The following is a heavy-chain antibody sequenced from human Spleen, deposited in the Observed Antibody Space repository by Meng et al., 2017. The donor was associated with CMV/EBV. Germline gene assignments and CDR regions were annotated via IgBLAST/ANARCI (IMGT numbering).Heavy chain of an antibody. CDR3: VREPPYSSQNYYYYGLDV. CDR2: ISSSGIII. CDR1: GFNFRSYD. D-gene: IGHD6-13*01. Sequence: GGSLKISCAASGFNFRSYDMNWVRQAPGKGLEWISHISSSGIIIHYADSVKGRFTISRDNAKNSLYLQMNSLRVEDTAVYYCVREPPYSSQNYYYYGLDVWGQGSTVTVSS. J-gene: IGHJ6*02. V-gene: IGHV3-48*03.